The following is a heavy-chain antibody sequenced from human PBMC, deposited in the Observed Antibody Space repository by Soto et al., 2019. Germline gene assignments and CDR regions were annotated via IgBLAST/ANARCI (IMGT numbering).Heavy chain of an antibody. Sequence: GGSLRLSCAASGFTFSDHYMDWVRQAPGKGLEWVARSRNKANNYTTEYAAAVRGRFTVSRNESKESLYLRMDSLKTEDTAVYYCARVKMSGLDNWGQGTLVTVSS. D-gene: IGHD2-8*02. CDR2: SRNKANNYTT. CDR1: GFTFSDHY. CDR3: ARVKMSGLDN. J-gene: IGHJ4*02. V-gene: IGHV3-72*01.